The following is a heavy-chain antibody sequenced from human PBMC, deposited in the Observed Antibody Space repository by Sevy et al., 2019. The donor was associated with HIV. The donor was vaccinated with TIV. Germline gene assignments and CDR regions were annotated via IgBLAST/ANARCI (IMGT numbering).Heavy chain of an antibody. J-gene: IGHJ4*02. Sequence: GGSLRLSCTASGFTFSNAWMNWLRQAPGKGLEWVGCIKSQSDGGTIDYAAPVKGRFTISRDDSKNTLFLQMNSLRSEDTAVYYCATKGGFWSGYQYFDSWGQRTLVTVSS. CDR1: GFTFSNAW. CDR2: IKSQSDGGTI. D-gene: IGHD3-3*01. CDR3: ATKGGFWSGYQYFDS. V-gene: IGHV3-15*07.